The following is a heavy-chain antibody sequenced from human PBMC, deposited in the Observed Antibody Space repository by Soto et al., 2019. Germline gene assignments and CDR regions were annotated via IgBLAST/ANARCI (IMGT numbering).Heavy chain of an antibody. CDR3: ARATGYDILTGYYPAWYYYGMDV. CDR2: ISYDGSNK. V-gene: IGHV3-30-3*01. CDR1: GFTFSSYA. Sequence: GGSLRLSCAASGFTFSSYAMHCVRQAPGKGLEWVAVISYDGSNKYYADSVKGRFTISRDNSKNTLYLQMNSLRAEDTAVYYCARATGYDILTGYYPAWYYYGMDVWGQGTTVTVSS. J-gene: IGHJ6*02. D-gene: IGHD3-9*01.